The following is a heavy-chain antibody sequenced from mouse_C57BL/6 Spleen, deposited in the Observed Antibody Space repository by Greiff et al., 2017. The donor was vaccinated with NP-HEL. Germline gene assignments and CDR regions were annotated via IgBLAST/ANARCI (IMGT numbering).Heavy chain of an antibody. CDR2: TDPNSGGT. CDR1: GYTFTSYW. Sequence: QVHVKQPGAELVKPGASVKLSCKASGYTFTSYWMHWVKQRPGRGLEWIGRTDPNSGGTKYNEKFKSKATLTVDKPSSTAYMQLSSLTSEDSAVYYCARLYYAMDYWGQGTSVTVSS. J-gene: IGHJ4*01. CDR3: ARLYYAMDY. V-gene: IGHV1-72*01.